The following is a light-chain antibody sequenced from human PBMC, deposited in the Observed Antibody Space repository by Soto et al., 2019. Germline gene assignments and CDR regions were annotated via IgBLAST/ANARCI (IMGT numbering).Light chain of an antibody. J-gene: IGKJ1*01. Sequence: DIPMTQSPCSLSASVGDRVTITCRASQSISSYLNWYQQKPGKAPKLLIYAASSLQSGVPSRFSGSGSGTDFTLTISSLQPEDFATYYCMQTLQTPTFGQGTKVDI. CDR1: QSISSY. CDR3: MQTLQTPT. CDR2: AAS. V-gene: IGKV1-39*01.